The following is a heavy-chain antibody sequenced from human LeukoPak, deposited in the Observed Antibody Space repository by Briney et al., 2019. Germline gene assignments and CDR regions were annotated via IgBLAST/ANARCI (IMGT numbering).Heavy chain of an antibody. J-gene: IGHJ4*02. CDR3: AKWVAAAAACIDY. CDR1: GFTFSIYG. CDR2: IRSDESNR. Sequence: RGSPRLSCVTSGFTFSIYGMRWVRHAPGKGLERVAFIRSDESNRYYADSVRGRFTVSRDNSKNTLYLQMNSLRAEDTAVYYCAKWVAAAAACIDYWGQGTLVTVSS. V-gene: IGHV3-30*02. D-gene: IGHD6-13*01.